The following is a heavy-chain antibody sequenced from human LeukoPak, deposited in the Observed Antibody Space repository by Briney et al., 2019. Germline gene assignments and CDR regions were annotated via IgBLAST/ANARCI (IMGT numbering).Heavy chain of an antibody. J-gene: IGHJ1*01. Sequence: SETLSLTCAVYGGSFSGYYWSWIRQPPGKGLEWIGEINHSGSTNYNPSLKSRVTISVDTSKNQLSLKLSSVTAADTAVYYCARGPYSSSWLKYFQHWGQGTLVTVSS. D-gene: IGHD6-13*01. V-gene: IGHV4-34*01. CDR1: GGSFSGYY. CDR2: INHSGST. CDR3: ARGPYSSSWLKYFQH.